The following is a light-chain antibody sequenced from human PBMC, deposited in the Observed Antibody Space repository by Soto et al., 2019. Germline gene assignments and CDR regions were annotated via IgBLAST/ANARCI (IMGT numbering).Light chain of an antibody. Sequence: QSVLTQPASVSGSPGQSITISCTGTSSDVGGYNYVSWYQQHPGKAPKLMIYDVSNRPSGVSNRFSGSKSGNTASLTISGLQAEDDADYYCSSYTSSSTLDVVFGGGTEVTVL. J-gene: IGLJ2*01. V-gene: IGLV2-14*01. CDR3: SSYTSSSTLDVV. CDR1: SSDVGGYNY. CDR2: DVS.